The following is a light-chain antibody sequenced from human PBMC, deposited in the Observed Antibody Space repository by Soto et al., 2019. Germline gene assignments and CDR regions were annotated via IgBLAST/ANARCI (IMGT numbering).Light chain of an antibody. V-gene: IGKV3D-7*01. CDR2: GAS. CDR3: QQANSFPPIT. Sequence: PGERVTLSCRASQSVSSSYLTWXQXXPGXXXXLXXXGASTRATSIPARFSGSGSGTDFTLTISSLQPEDFATYYCQQANSFPPITFGQGKRLEIK. CDR1: QSVSSSY. J-gene: IGKJ5*01.